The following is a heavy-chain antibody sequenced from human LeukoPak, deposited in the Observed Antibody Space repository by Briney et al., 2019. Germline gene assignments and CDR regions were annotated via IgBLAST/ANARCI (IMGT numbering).Heavy chain of an antibody. J-gene: IGHJ4*02. V-gene: IGHV3-21*01. Sequence: PGGSLRLSCAASGFTVSSYSLNWVRQAPGNGLEWVLSISSSSSYIDYADSVKGGITISRDNAKNSLYLQMNSLRAEDTAVYYCARDQSYRSSWYSPSEYFDYWGQGTLLTVPS. CDR2: ISSSSSYI. D-gene: IGHD6-13*01. CDR1: GFTVSSYS. CDR3: ARDQSYRSSWYSPSEYFDY.